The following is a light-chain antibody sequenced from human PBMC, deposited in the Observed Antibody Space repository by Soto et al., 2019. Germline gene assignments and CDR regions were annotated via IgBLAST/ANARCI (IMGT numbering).Light chain of an antibody. CDR2: EIT. J-gene: IGLJ1*01. CDR3: CSSAGGGTFFV. CDR1: RSDVGSSNL. Sequence: QSALTQPASVSGSPGQSITISCTGTRSDVGSSNLVSWYQQYPGKVPKLMLYEITKRPSGVSNRFSGSKSGNTASLTISGLQAEDEADYYCCSSAGGGTFFVFGAGTKLTGL. V-gene: IGLV2-23*02.